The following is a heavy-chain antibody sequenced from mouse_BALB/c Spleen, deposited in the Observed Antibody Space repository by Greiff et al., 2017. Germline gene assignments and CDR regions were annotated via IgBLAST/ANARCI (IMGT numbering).Heavy chain of an antibody. CDR3: ARDYYGSKAWFAY. CDR2: ISDGGSYT. J-gene: IGHJ3*01. V-gene: IGHV5-4*02. D-gene: IGHD1-1*01. Sequence: EVQLVESGGGLVKPGGSLKLSCAASGFTFNDYYMYWVRQTPEKRLEWVATISDGGSYTYYPDSVKGRFTISRDNAKNNLYLQMSSLKSEDTAMYYCARDYYGSKAWFAYWGQGTLVTVSA. CDR1: GFTFNDYY.